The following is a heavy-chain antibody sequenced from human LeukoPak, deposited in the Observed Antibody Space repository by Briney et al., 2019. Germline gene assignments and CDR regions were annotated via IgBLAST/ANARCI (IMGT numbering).Heavy chain of an antibody. J-gene: IGHJ4*02. CDR1: GFILSSFA. Sequence: GGSLRLSCTTSGFILSSFAMHWVRQAPGKGLEWVAVISYDGSNKYYADSVKGRFTISRDNSKNTLYLQMNSLRAEDTAVYYCARQYNREAGDFDYWGQGTLVTVSS. CDR3: ARQYNREAGDFDY. D-gene: IGHD1-14*01. CDR2: ISYDGSNK. V-gene: IGHV3-30*04.